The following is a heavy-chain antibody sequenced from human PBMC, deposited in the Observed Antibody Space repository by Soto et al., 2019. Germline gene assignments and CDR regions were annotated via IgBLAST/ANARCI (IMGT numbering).Heavy chain of an antibody. CDR2: ISAYNGNT. J-gene: IGHJ4*02. CDR3: ARDPPPPDY. CDR1: GYTFASYA. Sequence: ATVKVSCKASGYTFASYAISWMRQAPGQGLEWMGWISAYNGNTNYAQKLQGRVTMTTDTSTSTAYMELRSLRSDDTAVYYCARDPPPPDYWGQGTLVTVSS. V-gene: IGHV1-18*01.